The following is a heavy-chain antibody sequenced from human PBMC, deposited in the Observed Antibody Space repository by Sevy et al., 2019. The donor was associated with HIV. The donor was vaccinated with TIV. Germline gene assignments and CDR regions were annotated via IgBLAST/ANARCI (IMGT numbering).Heavy chain of an antibody. CDR2: ISGSGGST. D-gene: IGHD6-13*01. CDR1: GITFSTYA. J-gene: IGHJ4*02. CDR3: AKGGWGSTWYWYFDF. V-gene: IGHV3-23*01. Sequence: GGSLRLSCATSGITFSTYAMSWVRQAPGKGLEWVSAISGSGGSTYYAASVKGRFTISRDNSKDTLYLQVNSLRAEDTAVYYCAKGGWGSTWYWYFDFWGQGTLVTVSS.